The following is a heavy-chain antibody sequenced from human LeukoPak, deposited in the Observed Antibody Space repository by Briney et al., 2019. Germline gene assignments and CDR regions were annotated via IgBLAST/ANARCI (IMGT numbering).Heavy chain of an antibody. V-gene: IGHV4-34*01. Sequence: SETLSLTCAVYGGSFSGYYWSWIRQPPGKGLEWIGEINHSGSTNYNPSLKSRVTISVDTSKNQFSLKLSSVTAADTAVYYCARVKQLGPFDYWGQGTLDTVSS. CDR1: GGSFSGYY. J-gene: IGHJ4*02. CDR2: INHSGST. CDR3: ARVKQLGPFDY. D-gene: IGHD6-13*01.